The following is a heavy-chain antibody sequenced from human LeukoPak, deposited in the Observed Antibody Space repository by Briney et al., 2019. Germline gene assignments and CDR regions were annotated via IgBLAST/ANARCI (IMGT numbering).Heavy chain of an antibody. CDR1: GYTFTSYD. CDR3: ARGDYVWGSNRYTIDY. V-gene: IGHV1-8*01. CDR2: MNPSSGNT. Sequence: ASVKVSCKASGYTFTSYDINWVRQATGQGLEWMGWMNPSSGNTGYAQKFQGRVTMTRNTSISTAYMELSSLRSEDTAVYYCARGDYVWGSNRYTIDYWGQGTLVTVSS. D-gene: IGHD3-16*02. J-gene: IGHJ4*02.